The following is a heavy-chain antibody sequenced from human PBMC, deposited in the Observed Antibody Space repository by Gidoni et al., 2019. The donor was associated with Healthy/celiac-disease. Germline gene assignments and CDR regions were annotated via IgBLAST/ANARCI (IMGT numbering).Heavy chain of an antibody. D-gene: IGHD3-10*01. Sequence: QVQLVESGGGVVQPGRSLRLSCAASGFTFSRYGMHWVRQAPGKGLEWVAVISYDGSNKYYADSVKGRFTISRDNSKNTLYLQMNSLRAEDTAVYYCAKARSPYMVRGNLADYWGQGTLVTVSS. CDR2: ISYDGSNK. CDR1: GFTFSRYG. V-gene: IGHV3-30*18. CDR3: AKARSPYMVRGNLADY. J-gene: IGHJ4*02.